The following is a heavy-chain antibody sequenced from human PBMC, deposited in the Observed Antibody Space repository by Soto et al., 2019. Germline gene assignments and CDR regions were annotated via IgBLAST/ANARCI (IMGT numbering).Heavy chain of an antibody. CDR2: ISHDGGT. D-gene: IGHD3-10*01. Sequence: SETLSLTCAFYGGSFDDFYWSWVRQSPGKGLEWVGEISHDGGTNSSPSLASRVSISVDTSKNQFSLHLRSVTAADTGLYYCARGQLVWYGDLTPYHRDMDVWGQGTTVT. J-gene: IGHJ6*02. V-gene: IGHV4-34*01. CDR3: ARGQLVWYGDLTPYHRDMDV. CDR1: GGSFDDFY.